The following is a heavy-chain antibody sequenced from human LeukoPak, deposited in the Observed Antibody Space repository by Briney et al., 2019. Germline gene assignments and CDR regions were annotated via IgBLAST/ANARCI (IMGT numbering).Heavy chain of an antibody. CDR1: GFTFSSYG. J-gene: IGHJ3*02. CDR2: IRYDGSNK. Sequence: GSLRLSCAASGFTFSSYGMHWVRQAPGKGLEWVAFIRYDGSNKYYADSVKGRFTISRDNSKNTLYLQMNSLRAEDTAVYYCAKGGVILPDAFDIWGQGTMVTVSS. CDR3: AKGGVILPDAFDI. V-gene: IGHV3-30*02. D-gene: IGHD3-10*01.